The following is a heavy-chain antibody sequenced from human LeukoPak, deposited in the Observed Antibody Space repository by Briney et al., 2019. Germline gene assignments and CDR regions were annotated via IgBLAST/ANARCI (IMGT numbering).Heavy chain of an antibody. J-gene: IGHJ3*02. CDR2: ISSNGGST. V-gene: IGHV3-64*01. Sequence: GVSLRLSCAASGFTFSSYAMHWVRQAPGKGLEYVSAISSNGGSTYYANSVKGRFTISRDNSKNTLYLQMGSLRAEDMAVYYCARSHGTFSGAKFSGAFDIWGQGTMVTVSS. D-gene: IGHD7-27*01. CDR3: ARSHGTFSGAKFSGAFDI. CDR1: GFTFSSYA.